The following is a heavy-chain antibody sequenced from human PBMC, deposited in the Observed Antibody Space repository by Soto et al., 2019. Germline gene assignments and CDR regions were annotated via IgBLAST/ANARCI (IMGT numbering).Heavy chain of an antibody. CDR3: ARVALSGGGWLDP. CDR2: INRRGGST. D-gene: IGHD2-15*01. Sequence: QVQLVQSGAEVQKPGASVNVSCKAYGYTFTSYYMHCVRQAHGQGLEWMGIINRRGGSTSYAQKFQGRVTVTRDTSTSTVYMALSNLRSDDTAIYYCARVALSGGGWLDPWGQGTLVTVSA. V-gene: IGHV1-46*01. CDR1: GYTFTSYY. J-gene: IGHJ5*02.